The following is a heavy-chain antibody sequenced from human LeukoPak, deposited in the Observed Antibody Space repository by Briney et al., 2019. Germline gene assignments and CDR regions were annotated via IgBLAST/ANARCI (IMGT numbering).Heavy chain of an antibody. Sequence: SETLSLTCSVSGGSLSNYYWNWIRQPPGKGLEWIGSIYYSGNTDYKSSLKSRVTISVDTSENQFSLKVSSVTAADTAVYYCARHRGSSWYESFDYWGQGILVTVSS. D-gene: IGHD6-13*01. CDR3: ARHRGSSWYESFDY. J-gene: IGHJ4*02. V-gene: IGHV4-59*08. CDR1: GGSLSNYY. CDR2: IYYSGNT.